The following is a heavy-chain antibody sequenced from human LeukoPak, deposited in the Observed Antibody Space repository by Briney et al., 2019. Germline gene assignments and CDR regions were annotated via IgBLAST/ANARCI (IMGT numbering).Heavy chain of an antibody. J-gene: IGHJ3*02. CDR1: GGSLSRYY. D-gene: IGHD3-22*01. Sequence: SETLSLTCTVSGGSLSRYYWNWIRQPPGKGLEWIGYIYYSGGTNYNPSLKSRVTISLDTFKNQFSLKLSSVTAADTAVYYCAGASLYYDSSGQRTFDIWGQGTMVTVSS. CDR3: AGASLYYDSSGQRTFDI. V-gene: IGHV4-59*01. CDR2: IYYSGGT.